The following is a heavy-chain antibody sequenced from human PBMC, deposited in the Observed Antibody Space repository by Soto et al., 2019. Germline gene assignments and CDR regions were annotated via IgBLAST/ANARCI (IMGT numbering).Heavy chain of an antibody. V-gene: IGHV1-69*06. Sequence: QVQLVQSGAEVKKPGSSVKVSCRASGGTFNNYVINWVRQAPGQGLEWMAGIIPIFGTPNYAQKFQGRVTITADKSTSTAYMELNSLRSADTAVYYCAGRCDGTNCLAHFDYWGQGTLVTVSS. J-gene: IGHJ4*02. CDR2: IIPIFGTP. D-gene: IGHD2-2*01. CDR1: GGTFNNYV. CDR3: AGRCDGTNCLAHFDY.